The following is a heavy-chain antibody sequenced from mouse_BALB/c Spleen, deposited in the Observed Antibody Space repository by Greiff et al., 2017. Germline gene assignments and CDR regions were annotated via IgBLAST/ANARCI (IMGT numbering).Heavy chain of an antibody. CDR3: ARHGGLMITFAY. Sequence: DVQLVESGGGLVKPGGSLKLSCAASGFAFSSYDMSWVRQTPEKRLEWVAYISSGGGSTYYPDTVKGRFTISRDNAKNTLYLQMSSLKSEDTAMYYCARHGGLMITFAYWGQGTLVTVSA. D-gene: IGHD2-4*01. CDR2: ISSGGGST. V-gene: IGHV5-12-1*01. J-gene: IGHJ3*01. CDR1: GFAFSSYD.